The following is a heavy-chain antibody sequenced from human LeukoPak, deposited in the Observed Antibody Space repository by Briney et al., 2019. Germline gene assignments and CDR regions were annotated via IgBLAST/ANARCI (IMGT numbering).Heavy chain of an antibody. D-gene: IGHD6-13*01. CDR2: INPDSGGT. J-gene: IGHJ6*03. CDR1: GYTFTGYY. Sequence: GASVKVSCKASGYTFTGYYMHWVRQAPGQGLEWMGWINPDSGGTNYAQKFQGRVTMTRDTSISTAHMELSRLKSDDTAVYYCARDDRNSWHYYYMDVWGKGTTVTVSS. V-gene: IGHV1-2*02. CDR3: ARDDRNSWHYYYMDV.